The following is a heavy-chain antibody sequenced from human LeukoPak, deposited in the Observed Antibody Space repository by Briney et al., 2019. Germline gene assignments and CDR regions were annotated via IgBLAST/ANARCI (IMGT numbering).Heavy chain of an antibody. CDR1: AFSFSSYW. V-gene: IGHV3-74*01. D-gene: IGHD1-26*01. Sequence: GGSQKLSCAASAFSFSSYWMHWVRQAPGKGLVWVSRINSDGSSTNYGDSVKGRFTISRDNAKNTLYLQMNSLRAEDTAVYYCARAYSETYGLGYYYMDVWGKGTTVTISS. CDR2: INSDGSST. CDR3: ARAYSETYGLGYYYMDV. J-gene: IGHJ6*03.